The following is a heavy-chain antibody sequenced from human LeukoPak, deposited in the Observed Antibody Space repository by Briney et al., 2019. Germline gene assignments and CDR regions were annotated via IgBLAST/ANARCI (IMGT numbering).Heavy chain of an antibody. CDR2: ISYDGSNK. V-gene: IGHV3-30*18. CDR3: AKDRGYSSGWPYYYYYYGMDV. CDR1: GFTFSSYG. Sequence: GGSLRLSCAASGFTFSSYGMHWVRQAPGKGLEWVAVISYDGSNKYYADSVKGRFTISRDNSKNTLYLQMNSLRAEDTAVYYCAKDRGYSSGWPYYYYYYGMDVWGQGTTVTVSS. D-gene: IGHD6-19*01. J-gene: IGHJ6*02.